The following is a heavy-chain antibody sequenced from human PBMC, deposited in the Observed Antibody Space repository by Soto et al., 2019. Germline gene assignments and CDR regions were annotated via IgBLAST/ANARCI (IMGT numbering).Heavy chain of an antibody. Sequence: EVQLVESGGGLVQPGGSLRLSCAASGFTVSTKYMSWVRQAPGKGLEWVSVIYSGGSTFYADSVRGRFTISRDNPKNTVKLQMNSLRAEDTGVYYCARDPWAADYWGQGTLVTVSS. V-gene: IGHV3-66*01. CDR1: GFTVSTKY. D-gene: IGHD3-16*01. CDR3: ARDPWAADY. J-gene: IGHJ4*02. CDR2: IYSGGST.